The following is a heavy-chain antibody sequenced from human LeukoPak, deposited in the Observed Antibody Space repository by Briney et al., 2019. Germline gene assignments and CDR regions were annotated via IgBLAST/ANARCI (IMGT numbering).Heavy chain of an antibody. CDR2: ISGSGGST. Sequence: PGGSLRLSCAASGFTFSSYAMSWVHQASGKGLEWVSAISGSGGSTYYADSVKGRFTISRDNSKNTLYLRMNSLRAEDTAVYYCAKDNSYGYVLWFDPWGQGTLVTVSS. D-gene: IGHD5-18*01. V-gene: IGHV3-23*01. CDR1: GFTFSSYA. J-gene: IGHJ5*02. CDR3: AKDNSYGYVLWFDP.